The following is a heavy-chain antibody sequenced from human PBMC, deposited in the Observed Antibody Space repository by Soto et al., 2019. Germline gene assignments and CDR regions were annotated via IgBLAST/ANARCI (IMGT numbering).Heavy chain of an antibody. CDR1: GGAISSSKW. V-gene: IGHV4-4*02. CDR3: ARASATIAAAAIFDY. CDR2: IYQSGST. D-gene: IGHD6-13*01. J-gene: IGHJ4*02. Sequence: QVQLQESGPGLVKPSGTLSLTCAVSGGAISSSKWWSWVRQPPGKGLEWIGEIYQSGSTNYNPSLERRARMSVDKSRNQFSLKLTSVSAADTAVYYCARASATIAAAAIFDYWGQGTLVTVSS.